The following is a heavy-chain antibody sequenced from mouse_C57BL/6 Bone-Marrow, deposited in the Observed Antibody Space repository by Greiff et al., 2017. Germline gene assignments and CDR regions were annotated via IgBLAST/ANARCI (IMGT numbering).Heavy chain of an antibody. D-gene: IGHD1-1*01. CDR3: ARDSYGSSYGYFDV. J-gene: IGHJ1*03. CDR2: IYYSGTI. CDR1: GISITTGNYR. Sequence: VQLKESGPGLVKPSQTVFLTCTVTGISITTGNYRWSWIRQFPGNKLEWIGYIYYSGTITYNPSLTSRTTITRDTPKNQFFLEMNSLTAEDTATYYCARDSYGSSYGYFDVWGTGTTVTVSS. V-gene: IGHV3-5*01.